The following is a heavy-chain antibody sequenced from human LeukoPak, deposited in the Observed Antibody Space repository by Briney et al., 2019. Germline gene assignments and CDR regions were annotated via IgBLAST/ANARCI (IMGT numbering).Heavy chain of an antibody. J-gene: IGHJ4*02. V-gene: IGHV3-48*04. D-gene: IGHD5-18*01. CDR1: GFTFSSYS. CDR3: ARDLYSYGYDFGY. CDR2: ISSSSSTI. Sequence: PGGSLRLSCAASGFTFSSYSMNWVRQAPGKGLEWVSYISSSSSTIYYADPVKGRFTISRDNAKNSLYLQMNSLRAEDTAVYYCARDLYSYGYDFGYWGQGTLVTVSS.